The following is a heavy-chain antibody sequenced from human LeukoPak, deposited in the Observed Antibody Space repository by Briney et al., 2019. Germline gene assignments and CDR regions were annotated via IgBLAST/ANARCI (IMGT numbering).Heavy chain of an antibody. CDR1: GGSISSSSYY. CDR3: ARDTRYCSGGSCYHIDY. V-gene: IGHV4-39*07. D-gene: IGHD2-15*01. Sequence: SETLSLTCTVSGGSISSSSYYWGWIRQPPGKGLEWIGSIYYSGSTYYNPSLKSRVTISVDTSKNQFSLKLSSVTAADTAVYYCARDTRYCSGGSCYHIDYWGQGTLVTVSS. J-gene: IGHJ4*02. CDR2: IYYSGST.